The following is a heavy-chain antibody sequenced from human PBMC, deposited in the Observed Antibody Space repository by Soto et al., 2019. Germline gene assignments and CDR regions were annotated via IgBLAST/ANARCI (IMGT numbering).Heavy chain of an antibody. CDR2: IIPIFGTA. CDR1: GGTFSSYA. J-gene: IGHJ4*02. V-gene: IGHV1-69*13. CDR3: ARFDTPDGGNSEVPY. Sequence: ASVKVSCKASGGTFSSYAISWVRQAPGQGLEWMGGIIPIFGTANYAQKFQGRVTITADESTSTAYMELSSLRSEDTAVYYCARFDTPDGGNSEVPYWGQGTLVTVSS. D-gene: IGHD2-21*02.